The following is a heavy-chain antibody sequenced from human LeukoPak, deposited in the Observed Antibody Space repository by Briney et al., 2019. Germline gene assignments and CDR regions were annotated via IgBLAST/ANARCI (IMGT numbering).Heavy chain of an antibody. CDR1: GGSISSYY. D-gene: IGHD3-22*01. CDR2: IYYSGSN. V-gene: IGHV4-59*01. J-gene: IGHJ4*02. Sequence: SETLSLTCTVSGGSISSYYWSWIRQPPGKGLEWIGYIYYSGSNNYNPSLKSRVTISVDTSKNQFSLKLSSVTAADTAVYYCARVGSSGYWVYYFDYWGQGTLVTVSS. CDR3: ARVGSSGYWVYYFDY.